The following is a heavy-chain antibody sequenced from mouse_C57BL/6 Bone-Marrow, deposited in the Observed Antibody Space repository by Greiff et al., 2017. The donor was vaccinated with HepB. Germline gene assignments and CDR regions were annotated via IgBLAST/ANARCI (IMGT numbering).Heavy chain of an antibody. CDR1: GYSFTGYY. V-gene: IGHV1-42*01. J-gene: IGHJ2*01. D-gene: IGHD1-1*01. CDR2: INPSTGGT. Sequence: VQLKQSGPELVKPGASVKISCKASGYSFTGYYMNWVKQSPEKSLEWIGEINPSTGGTTYNQKFKAKATLTVDKSSSTAYMQLKSLTSEDSAVYYCAKTYYYGSSSYFDYWGQGTTLTVSS. CDR3: AKTYYYGSSSYFDY.